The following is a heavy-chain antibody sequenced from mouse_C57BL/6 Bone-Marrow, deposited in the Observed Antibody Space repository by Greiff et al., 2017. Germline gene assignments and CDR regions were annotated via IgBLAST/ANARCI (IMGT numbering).Heavy chain of an antibody. J-gene: IGHJ2*01. V-gene: IGHV1-59*01. Sequence: QVQLQQPGAELVRPGASVKLSCKASGYTFTSYWMHWVKQRPGQGLEWIGVIDPNDSNTNYNEKFKGKATLTVDTSSSSAYMQLSSLTSEDSAVYYCSSCTSGYVGDFDYWGQGTTLTVSS. D-gene: IGHD3-2*02. CDR1: GYTFTSYW. CDR2: IDPNDSNT. CDR3: SSCTSGYVGDFDY.